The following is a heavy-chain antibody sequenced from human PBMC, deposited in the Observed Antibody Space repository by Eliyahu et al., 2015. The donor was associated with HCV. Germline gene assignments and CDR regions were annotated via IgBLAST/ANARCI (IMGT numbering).Heavy chain of an antibody. J-gene: IGHJ6*02. CDR2: IYSGGST. Sequence: EVQLVESGGGXIQPGGSLRLXRXAXXFTVSSNYMSWVRQAPGKGLEXVSVIYSGGSTYYADSVKGRFTISRDNSKNTLYLQMNSLRAEDTAVYYCARVRMYYYGMDVWGQGTTVTVSS. CDR1: XFTVSSNY. CDR3: ARVRMYYYGMDV. V-gene: IGHV3-53*01. D-gene: IGHD2-8*01.